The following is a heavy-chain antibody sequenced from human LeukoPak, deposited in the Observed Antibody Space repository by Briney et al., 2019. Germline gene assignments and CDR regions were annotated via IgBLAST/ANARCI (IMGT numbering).Heavy chain of an antibody. J-gene: IGHJ5*02. CDR2: SYTSGST. CDR1: GGSISSYN. Sequence: SETLSLTCTVSGGSISSYNWSWIRQPAGQGLEWIGRSYTSGSTNYNHSLNSRVTMSVDTSKNQYSLKLSSVTAADAAVYYSARYWVTAGAGTKNPLWFDPGGQGTLVTVSS. V-gene: IGHV4-4*07. D-gene: IGHD6-19*01. CDR3: ARYWVTAGAGTKNPLWFDP.